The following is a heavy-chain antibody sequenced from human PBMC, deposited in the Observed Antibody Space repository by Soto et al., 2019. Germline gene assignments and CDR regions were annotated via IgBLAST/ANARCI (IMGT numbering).Heavy chain of an antibody. Sequence: SETLSLTCAVSGGSISSSNWWSWVRQTPGKGLEWIGEIYHSGSTNYNPSLKSRVTISVDKSKNQFSLKLSSVTAADTAVYYCAREAAWDYVGGSYRPRAFDIWGQGIMVTV. CDR3: AREAAWDYVGGSYRPRAFDI. J-gene: IGHJ3*02. CDR2: IYHSGST. D-gene: IGHD3-16*02. CDR1: GGSISSSNW. V-gene: IGHV4-4*02.